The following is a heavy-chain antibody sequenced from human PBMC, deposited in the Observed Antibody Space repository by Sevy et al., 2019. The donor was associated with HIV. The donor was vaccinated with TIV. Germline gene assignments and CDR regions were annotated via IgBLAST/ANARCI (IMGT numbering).Heavy chain of an antibody. Sequence: GGSLRLSCAASGFTFSDYYMSWIRQVPGKGLEWVSYMSSIGTTINYADSVKGRFTISRDNAKKSLYLQMNSLRSEDSAVYYCARDDGYDSNANYHFCFDLWGRGTLVTVSS. CDR3: ARDDGYDSNANYHFCFDL. CDR1: GFTFSDYY. D-gene: IGHD3-22*01. J-gene: IGHJ2*01. CDR2: MSSIGTTI. V-gene: IGHV3-11*01.